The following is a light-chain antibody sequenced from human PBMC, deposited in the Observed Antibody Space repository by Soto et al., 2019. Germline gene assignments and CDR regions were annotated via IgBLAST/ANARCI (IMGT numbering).Light chain of an antibody. CDR2: NNN. Sequence: QSALAQPPSASGTPGQRVTVSCSGSSSNIGSNTVNWYLQLPGTAPKLLIFNNNHRPSGVPDRFSGSKSGTSASLAISGLQSEDEADYYCAAWDDSLNGYVFGTGTKV. V-gene: IGLV1-44*01. CDR3: AAWDDSLNGYV. CDR1: SSNIGSNT. J-gene: IGLJ1*01.